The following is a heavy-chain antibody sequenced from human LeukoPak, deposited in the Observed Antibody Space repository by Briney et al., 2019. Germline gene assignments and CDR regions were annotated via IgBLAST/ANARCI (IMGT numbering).Heavy chain of an antibody. D-gene: IGHD6-6*01. V-gene: IGHV1-18*01. CDR1: GYIFTKYG. J-gene: IGHJ5*01. Sequence: ASVKISCKASGYIFTKYGFTWVRQAPGQGLEWMGWISAYDGYTNHAQKFQGRVTMTTDSSTSTAYMELRSLRSDDTAMYYCARVSGSIVARLAWFDSWGQGTLVTVSS. CDR2: ISAYDGYT. CDR3: ARVSGSIVARLAWFDS.